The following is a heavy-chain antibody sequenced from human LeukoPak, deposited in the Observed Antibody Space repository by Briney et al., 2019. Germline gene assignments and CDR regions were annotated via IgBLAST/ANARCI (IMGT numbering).Heavy chain of an antibody. CDR1: GFTFNSYA. Sequence: GGSLRLSCAASGFTFNSYAMSWVRQAPGKGLEWVSAISGSGGSTYYADSVKGRFTISRDNSKNTLYLQMNSLRAEDTAVYYCAKDKDLAARPYYFDYWGQGTLVTVSS. D-gene: IGHD6-6*01. CDR2: ISGSGGST. V-gene: IGHV3-23*01. J-gene: IGHJ4*02. CDR3: AKDKDLAARPYYFDY.